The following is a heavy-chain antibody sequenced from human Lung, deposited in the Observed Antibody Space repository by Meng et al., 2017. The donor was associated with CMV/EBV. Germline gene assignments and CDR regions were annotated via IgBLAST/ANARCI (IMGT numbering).Heavy chain of an antibody. CDR2: IYYSGST. Sequence: VQVQEAGPGPVKPSQTLSLTCLVSGGSISSGDYYGSWIRQPPGKGLEWIGDIYYSGSTYYNPSLKSRVTISVDTSKNQFSLKLSSVTAADTAVYYCARALDTAMVTFDYWGQGTLVTVSS. CDR1: GGSISSGDYY. CDR3: ARALDTAMVTFDY. J-gene: IGHJ4*02. D-gene: IGHD5-18*01. V-gene: IGHV4-30-4*08.